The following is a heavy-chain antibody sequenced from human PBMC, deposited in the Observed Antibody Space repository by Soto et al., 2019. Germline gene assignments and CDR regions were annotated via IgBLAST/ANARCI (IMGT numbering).Heavy chain of an antibody. V-gene: IGHV4-59*08. CDR3: ARRYSSSFDY. J-gene: IGHJ4*02. D-gene: IGHD6-13*01. CDR2: IYYSGST. Sequence: QVQLQESGPGLVKPSETLSLTCTVSGGSISSYYWSWIRQPPGKGLEWIGYIYYSGSTNDNPALKSRVTTSVDTSKNQFSLKLSSVTAADTAVYYCARRYSSSFDYWGQGTLVTVSS. CDR1: GGSISSYY.